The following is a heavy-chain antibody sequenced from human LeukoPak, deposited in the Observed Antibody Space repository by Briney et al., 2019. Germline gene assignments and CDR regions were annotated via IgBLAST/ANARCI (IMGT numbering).Heavy chain of an antibody. D-gene: IGHD4-17*01. V-gene: IGHV3-11*01. CDR2: ISSSGSTI. Sequence: GGSLRLSCAASGFTFSDYYMSWIRQAPGKGLEWVSYISSSGSTIYYADSVKGRFTISRDNAKNSLYLQMNSLRAEDTAVYYCARDTVTTRHYYYYMDVWGKGTTVTISS. CDR1: GFTFSDYY. J-gene: IGHJ6*03. CDR3: ARDTVTTRHYYYYMDV.